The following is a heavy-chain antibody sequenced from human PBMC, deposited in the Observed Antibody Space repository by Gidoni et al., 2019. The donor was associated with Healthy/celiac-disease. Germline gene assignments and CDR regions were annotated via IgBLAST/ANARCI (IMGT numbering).Heavy chain of an antibody. CDR3: ARAHRIAVAGPGGRAWFDP. CDR1: GGSFSGYY. J-gene: IGHJ5*02. Sequence: QVQLQQWGAGLLKPSETLSLTCAVYGGSFSGYYWSWIRQPPGKGLEWIGEINHSGSTNYNPSLKSRVTISVDTSKNQFSLKLSSVTAADTAVYYCARAHRIAVAGPGGRAWFDPWGQGTLVTVSS. CDR2: INHSGST. D-gene: IGHD6-19*01. V-gene: IGHV4-34*01.